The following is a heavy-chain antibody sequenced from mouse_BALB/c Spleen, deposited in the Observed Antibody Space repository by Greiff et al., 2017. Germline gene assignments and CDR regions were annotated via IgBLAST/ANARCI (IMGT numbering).Heavy chain of an antibody. CDR1: GYTFSSYW. CDR2: ILPGSGST. D-gene: IGHD2-1*01. CDR3: ARDGNYSSYAMDY. J-gene: IGHJ4*01. V-gene: IGHV1-9*01. Sequence: QVQLQQSGAELMKPGASVKISCKATGYTFSSYWIEWVKQRPGHGLEWIGEILPGSGSTNYNEKFKGKATFTADTSSNTAYMQLSSLTSEDSAVYYCARDGNYSSYAMDYWGQGTSVTVSS.